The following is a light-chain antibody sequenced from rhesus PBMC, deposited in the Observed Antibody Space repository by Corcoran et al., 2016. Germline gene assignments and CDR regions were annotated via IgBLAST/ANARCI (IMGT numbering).Light chain of an antibody. Sequence: IVMTQTPLSLPVILGEPASISCRSTQSLLDSENGGTYLQWSLQKPGQSPKLWIYEVSNRAFGVPDRCSGRGADTDFNLKIHRVEPEDVGVYYCMQAREFPYSFGQGTKVEIQ. J-gene: IGKJ2*01. CDR2: EVS. V-gene: IGKV2-104*01. CDR3: MQAREFPYS. CDR1: QSLLDSENGGTY.